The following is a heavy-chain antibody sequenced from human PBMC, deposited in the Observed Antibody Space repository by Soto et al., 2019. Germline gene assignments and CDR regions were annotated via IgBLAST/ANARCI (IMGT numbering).Heavy chain of an antibody. V-gene: IGHV4-34*12. CDR1: NSSLGAFH. CDR2: LIHGGST. J-gene: IGHJ3*01. Sequence: SETLSLTCAIYNSSLGAFHWTWIRQPPGKGLEWIGELIHGGSTNYNPSLKSRVTFSLDTSKSQFSLHVMSVTAADTAVYYCARSPLGYGYVRQTWREVGDSFDVWGRGTSVTVSS. D-gene: IGHD3-10*02. CDR3: ARSPLGYGYVRQTWREVGDSFDV.